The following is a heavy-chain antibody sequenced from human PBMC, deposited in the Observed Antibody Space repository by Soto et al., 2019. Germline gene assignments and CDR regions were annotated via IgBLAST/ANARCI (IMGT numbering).Heavy chain of an antibody. CDR3: EKGDYDVWPSFDY. Sequence: PGGSLRLSCAASGFTFSSYCIHWVRQAPGKGLEWVAAISYDESKKHYADSVKGRFTISRDNSKNTLFLQMNTMSAEDTAVYYCEKGDYDVWPSFDYWGPGTLVTVSS. J-gene: IGHJ4*02. CDR1: GFTFSSYC. D-gene: IGHD3-3*01. CDR2: ISYDESKK. V-gene: IGHV3-30*18.